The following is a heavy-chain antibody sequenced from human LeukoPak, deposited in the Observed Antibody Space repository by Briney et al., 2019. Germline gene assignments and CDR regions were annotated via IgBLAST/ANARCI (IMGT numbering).Heavy chain of an antibody. V-gene: IGHV4-39*01. CDR2: IYYSGST. J-gene: IGHJ4*02. D-gene: IGHD2-2*01. Sequence: KPSETLSLTCTVSGGSISSSSYYWGWIRRPPGKGLEWIGSIYYSGSTYYNPSLKSRVTISVDTSKNRFSLKLSSVTAADTAVYYCATPAARGTYFDYWGQGTLVTVSS. CDR3: ATPAARGTYFDY. CDR1: GGSISSSSYY.